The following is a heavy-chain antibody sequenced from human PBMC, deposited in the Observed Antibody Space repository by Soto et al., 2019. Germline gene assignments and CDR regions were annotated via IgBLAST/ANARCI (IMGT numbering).Heavy chain of an antibody. J-gene: IGHJ4*02. V-gene: IGHV1-58*01. Sequence: AVKVSCKGAGLTFTCSPGHGLRQARGRRVAWIGWSVVGWGSTNYAQKFRERVINTSDMPTSTAYMEVNSLTSEGRAVYYFAAGGYYSRWGQGTLVTVSS. CDR2: SVVGWGST. D-gene: IGHD3-3*01. CDR3: AAGGYYSR. CDR1: GLTFTCSP.